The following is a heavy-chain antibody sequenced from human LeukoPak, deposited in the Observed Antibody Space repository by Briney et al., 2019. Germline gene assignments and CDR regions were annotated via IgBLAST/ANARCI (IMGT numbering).Heavy chain of an antibody. J-gene: IGHJ4*02. Sequence: ASVKVSCKVSGYTLTELSMHWVRQAPGKGLEWMGGFDPEDGETIYAQKFQGRVTMTEDTSTDTAYMGLSSLRSEDTAVYYCATVTMVRGVIITWPFDYWGQGTLVTVSS. V-gene: IGHV1-24*01. CDR2: FDPEDGET. CDR3: ATVTMVRGVIITWPFDY. CDR1: GYTLTELS. D-gene: IGHD3-10*01.